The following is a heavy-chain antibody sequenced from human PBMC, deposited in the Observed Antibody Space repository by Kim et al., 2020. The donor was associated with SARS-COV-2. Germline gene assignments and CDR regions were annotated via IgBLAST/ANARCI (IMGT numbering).Heavy chain of an antibody. Sequence: GGSLRLSCAASGFTFSSYSMNWVRQAPGKGLEWVSSISSSSSYIYYADSVKGRFTISRDNAKNSLYLQMNSLRAEDTAVYYCAINWGTVVTPSLNLDYWGQGTLVTVSS. D-gene: IGHD7-27*01. J-gene: IGHJ4*02. CDR1: GFTFSSYS. CDR3: AINWGTVVTPSLNLDY. V-gene: IGHV3-21*01. CDR2: ISSSSSYI.